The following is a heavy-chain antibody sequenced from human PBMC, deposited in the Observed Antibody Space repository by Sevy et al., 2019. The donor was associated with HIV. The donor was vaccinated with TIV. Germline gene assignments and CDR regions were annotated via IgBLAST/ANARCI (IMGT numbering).Heavy chain of an antibody. CDR1: GFTFSNHG. CDR2: ISYDANNK. J-gene: IGHJ5*02. Sequence: GGPLRLPCAASGFTFSNHGMHWFPQAPGKGLEGVTMISYDANNKHYTDPGKGRFTISRDNSKNTLYLQMNSLRAEDTAIYYCAKDLYSSGWYNYFDPWGQGTLVTVSS. D-gene: IGHD6-19*01. CDR3: AKDLYSSGWYNYFDP. V-gene: IGHV3-30*18.